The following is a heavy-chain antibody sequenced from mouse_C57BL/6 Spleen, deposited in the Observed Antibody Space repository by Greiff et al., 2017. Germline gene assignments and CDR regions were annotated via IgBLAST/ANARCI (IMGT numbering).Heavy chain of an antibody. Sequence: QVQLQQPGAELVKPGASVKLSCKASGYTFTSYWMHWVKQRPGQGLEWIGMIHPNSGSTNYNEKFKSKATLTVDKSSSTAYMQLSSLTSEDSAVYYCAREYYGSGSDYDDWGQGTTVTVSS. J-gene: IGHJ2*01. CDR1: GYTFTSYW. CDR3: AREYYGSGSDYDD. V-gene: IGHV1-64*01. D-gene: IGHD1-1*01. CDR2: IHPNSGST.